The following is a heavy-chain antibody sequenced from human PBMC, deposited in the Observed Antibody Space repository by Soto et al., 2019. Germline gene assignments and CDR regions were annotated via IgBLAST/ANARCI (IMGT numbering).Heavy chain of an antibody. CDR3: ARDQGEYYDSSGSPIDY. Sequence: QVHLVQSGAEVKKPGASVKVSCKASGYTFTSYGISWVRQAPGQGLEWMGWISAYNGNTNYAQKLQGRVTMTTDTSTSTAYMELRSLRSDDTAVYYCARDQGEYYDSSGSPIDYWGQGTLATVSS. CDR1: GYTFTSYG. V-gene: IGHV1-18*01. CDR2: ISAYNGNT. J-gene: IGHJ4*02. D-gene: IGHD3-22*01.